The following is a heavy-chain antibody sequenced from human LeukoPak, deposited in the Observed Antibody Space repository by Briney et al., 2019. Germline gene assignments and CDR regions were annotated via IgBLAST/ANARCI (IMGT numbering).Heavy chain of an antibody. CDR2: IYYSGST. V-gene: IGHV4-59*12. CDR3: ARVVSSGCLDY. D-gene: IGHD6-19*01. Sequence: SETLSLTCTVSGGSISSYYWSWIRQPPGKGLEWIGYIYYSGSTNYNPSLKSRVTMSVDTSKNQFSLKLSSVTAADTAVYYCARVVSSGCLDYWGQGTLVTVSS. CDR1: GGSISSYY. J-gene: IGHJ4*02.